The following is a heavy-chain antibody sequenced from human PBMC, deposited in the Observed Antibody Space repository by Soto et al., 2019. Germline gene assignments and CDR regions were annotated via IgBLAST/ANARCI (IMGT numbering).Heavy chain of an antibody. D-gene: IGHD7-27*01. V-gene: IGHV3-23*01. Sequence: GGSLRLSCAASGFTFSSYAMSWVRQAPGKGLEWVSAISGSGGSTYYADSVKGRFTISRDNSKNTLYLQMNSLRAEDTAIYYCAKGTGDLKGRDAFDSWGQGTMVTVSS. J-gene: IGHJ3*02. CDR3: AKGTGDLKGRDAFDS. CDR1: GFTFSSYA. CDR2: ISGSGGST.